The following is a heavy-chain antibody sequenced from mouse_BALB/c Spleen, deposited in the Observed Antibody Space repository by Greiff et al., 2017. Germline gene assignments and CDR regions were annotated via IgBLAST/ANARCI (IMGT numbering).Heavy chain of an antibody. V-gene: IGHV2-9*02. D-gene: IGHD1-1*01. CDR1: GFSLTSYG. Sequence: VQVVESGPGLVAPSQSLSITCTVSGFSLTSYGVHWVRQPPGKGLEWLGVIWAGGSTNYNSALMSRLSISKDNSKSQVFLKMNSLQTDDTAMYYCARGYYYGSSPHAMDYWGQGTSVTVSS. CDR3: ARGYYYGSSPHAMDY. CDR2: IWAGGST. J-gene: IGHJ4*01.